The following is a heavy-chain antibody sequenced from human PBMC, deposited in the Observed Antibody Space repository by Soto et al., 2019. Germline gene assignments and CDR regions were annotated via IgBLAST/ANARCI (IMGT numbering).Heavy chain of an antibody. CDR2: ISGHGDAT. J-gene: IGHJ4*02. CDR1: GFPFTGYA. CDR3: ANSRVSMVRGLIIIPNY. V-gene: IGHV3-23*01. Sequence: VQLLESGGGLVQPGGSLRLSCAASGFPFTGYAMSWVRQAPGKGLEWVSAISGHGDATFYADSVKGRFTISRDNSQNTLYLHMNSLRAEDTALYYCANSRVSMVRGLIIIPNYWGQGTLVTVSS. D-gene: IGHD3-10*01.